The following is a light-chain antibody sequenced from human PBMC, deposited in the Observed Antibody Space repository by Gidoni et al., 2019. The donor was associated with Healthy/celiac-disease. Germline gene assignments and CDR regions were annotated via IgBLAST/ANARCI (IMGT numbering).Light chain of an antibody. Sequence: DIQMPQSPSSLSASVGDRVTITCRASQSISSYLNWYHQTPGKAPKLLIYAASSLQSGVTSRFSGSGSGTDFTLTISSLQPEDFATYYCQQSYSTPLLTFGGGTKVEIK. CDR3: QQSYSTPLLT. CDR2: AAS. J-gene: IGKJ4*01. CDR1: QSISSY. V-gene: IGKV1-39*01.